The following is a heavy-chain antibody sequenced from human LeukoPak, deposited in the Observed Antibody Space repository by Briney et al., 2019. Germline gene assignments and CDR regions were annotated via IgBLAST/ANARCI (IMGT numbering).Heavy chain of an antibody. J-gene: IGHJ4*02. CDR2: ISYNGNQ. V-gene: IGHV3-30-3*01. CDR3: ARSVDYYDSSGYQDGFDY. D-gene: IGHD3-22*01. Sequence: GGSLRLSCAASGFTFVNYGFHWVRQAPVKALEWVAFISYNGNQKYGDSVKGRFTISRDNAKNTLYLQMNSLRAEDTAVYYCARSVDYYDSSGYQDGFDYWGQGTLVTVSS. CDR1: GFTFVNYG.